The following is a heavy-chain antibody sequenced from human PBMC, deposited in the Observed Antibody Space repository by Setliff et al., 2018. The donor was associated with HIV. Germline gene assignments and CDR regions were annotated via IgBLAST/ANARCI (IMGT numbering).Heavy chain of an antibody. CDR1: GYSISSSNW. V-gene: IGHV4-28*01. CDR3: ARISNGFEPNAFDT. Sequence: KTSETLSLTCVVSGYSISSSNWWGWIRQPPGKGLEWIGYINHNELTYYNPSLKSRIIMSVDTSKKQLSLKLSSVTAVDTAVYSCARISNGFEPNAFDTWGLGTMVTVSS. D-gene: IGHD3-22*01. CDR2: INHNELT. J-gene: IGHJ3*02.